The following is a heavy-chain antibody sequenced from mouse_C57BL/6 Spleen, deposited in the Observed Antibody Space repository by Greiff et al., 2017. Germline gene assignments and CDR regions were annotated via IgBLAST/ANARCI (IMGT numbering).Heavy chain of an antibody. Sequence: QVQLQQPGAELVKPGASVKLSCKASGYTFTSYWMHWVKQRPGQGLEWIGMIHPNSGSTNYNEKFKSKATLTVDKSSSTAYMHLSSLPSEDSAVYYCERPEDYSVWFACWGQGTLVA. CDR3: ERPEDYSVWFAC. CDR1: GYTFTSYW. D-gene: IGHD1-1*01. CDR2: IHPNSGST. V-gene: IGHV1-64*01. J-gene: IGHJ3*01.